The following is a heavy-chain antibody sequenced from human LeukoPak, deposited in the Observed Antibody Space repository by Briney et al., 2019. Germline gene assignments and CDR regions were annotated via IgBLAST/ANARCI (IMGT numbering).Heavy chain of an antibody. CDR3: ARAKGDYYGSGSFYYFDY. CDR1: GYTFTSYD. CDR2: MNPNSGST. Sequence: ASVKVSCKASGYTFTSYDINWVRQATGQGLEWMGWMNPNSGSTGYAQKFQGRVTMTRNTSISTAYMELSSLRSEDTAVYYCARAKGDYYGSGSFYYFDYWGQGTLVTVSS. J-gene: IGHJ4*02. D-gene: IGHD3-10*01. V-gene: IGHV1-8*01.